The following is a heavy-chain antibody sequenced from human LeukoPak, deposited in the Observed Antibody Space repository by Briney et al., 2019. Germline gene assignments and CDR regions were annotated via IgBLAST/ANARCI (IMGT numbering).Heavy chain of an antibody. CDR3: ARVWKAAALKRNYYNYYYMDV. Sequence: SETLSLTCTVSGYSISSGYYWGWIRQPPGKGLEWIGSIYHSGSTYYNPSLKSRVTISVDTSKNQFSLKLSSVTAADTAVYYCARVWKAAALKRNYYNYYYMDVWGKGTTVTVSS. CDR1: GYSISSGYY. J-gene: IGHJ6*03. CDR2: IYHSGST. D-gene: IGHD2-2*01. V-gene: IGHV4-38-2*02.